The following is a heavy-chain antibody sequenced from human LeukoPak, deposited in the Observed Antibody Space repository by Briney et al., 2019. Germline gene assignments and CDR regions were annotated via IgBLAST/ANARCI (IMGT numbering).Heavy chain of an antibody. CDR3: ARDGSGSYYKWRDNWFDP. D-gene: IGHD3-10*01. CDR1: GGSISSGGYY. V-gene: IGHV4-31*03. J-gene: IGHJ5*02. CDR2: IYHSGST. Sequence: PSQTLSLTCTVSGGSISSGGYYWSWIRQHPGKGLEWIGYIYHSGSTYYNPSLKSRVTISVDTSKNQFSLKLSPVTAADTAVYYCARDGSGSYYKWRDNWFDPWAREPWSPSPQ.